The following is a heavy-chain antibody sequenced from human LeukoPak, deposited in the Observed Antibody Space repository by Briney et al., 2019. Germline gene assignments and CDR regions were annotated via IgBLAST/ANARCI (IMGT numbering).Heavy chain of an antibody. D-gene: IGHD6-13*01. CDR3: AKVIAATKYWYFDL. CDR2: VSGSGDRT. V-gene: IGHV3-23*01. CDR1: GFTFTSYA. J-gene: IGHJ2*01. Sequence: GGSLRLSCAASGFTFTSYAMSWVRQAPGKGLEWVSGVSGSGDRTDYADSVKGRFTISRDNSKNTLYLQMNSLRAEDTAVYYCAKVIAATKYWYFDLWGRGALVTVSS.